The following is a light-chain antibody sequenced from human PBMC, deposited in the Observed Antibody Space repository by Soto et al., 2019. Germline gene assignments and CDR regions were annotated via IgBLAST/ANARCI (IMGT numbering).Light chain of an antibody. V-gene: IGKV3D-15*01. J-gene: IGKJ1*01. CDR3: QHYNTSPPT. Sequence: MAKSDTHLSLSPAERSTLYCRASLSVSSDLTWYRQKPGQAPRLLIHGASTMATGIPDRFSGSGSGTDFTLIISSLQPDDFAIYYCQHYNTSPPTFGQGTKVDIK. CDR1: LSVSSD. CDR2: GAS.